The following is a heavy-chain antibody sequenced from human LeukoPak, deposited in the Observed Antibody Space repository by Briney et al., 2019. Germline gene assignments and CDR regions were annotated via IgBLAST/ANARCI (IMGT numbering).Heavy chain of an antibody. CDR2: ISSSGSTI. Sequence: GGSLRLSCAASGFTFSDYYMSWVREAPGKGLEWVSYISSSGSTIYYADSVKGRFTISRDNAKNSLYLQMNSLRAEDTAVYYCARDIGWELLFFDYWGQGTLVTVSS. D-gene: IGHD1-26*01. CDR3: ARDIGWELLFFDY. J-gene: IGHJ4*02. CDR1: GFTFSDYY. V-gene: IGHV3-11*01.